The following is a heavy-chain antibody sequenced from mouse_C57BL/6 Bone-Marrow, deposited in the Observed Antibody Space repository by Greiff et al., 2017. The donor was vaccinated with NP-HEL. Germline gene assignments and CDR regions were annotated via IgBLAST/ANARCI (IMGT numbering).Heavy chain of an antibody. CDR3: ARSIYYYGTDAMDY. J-gene: IGHJ4*01. CDR1: GYSITSDY. D-gene: IGHD1-1*01. V-gene: IGHV3-8*01. Sequence: EVQGVESGPGLAKPSQTLSLTCSVTGYSITSDYWNWIRKFPGNKLEYMGYISYSGSTYYNPSLKSRIAITRDTSKNQYYLQLNSVTTENTATDYAARSIYYYGTDAMDYWGQGTSVTVSS. CDR2: ISYSGST.